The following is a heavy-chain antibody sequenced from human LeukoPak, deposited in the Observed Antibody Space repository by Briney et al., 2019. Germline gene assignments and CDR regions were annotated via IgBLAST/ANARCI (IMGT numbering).Heavy chain of an antibody. D-gene: IGHD3-16*01. Sequence: PGGSLRLSCAASGFTVSSNYMSWVRQAPGKGLEWVSVIYSGGSTYYADSVKGRFTISRHNCKNTLYLQMSSLRAEDTAVYYCARGKLGGELDVWGQGATVTVSS. CDR3: ARGKLGGELDV. CDR1: GFTVSSNY. V-gene: IGHV3-53*04. J-gene: IGHJ6*02. CDR2: IYSGGST.